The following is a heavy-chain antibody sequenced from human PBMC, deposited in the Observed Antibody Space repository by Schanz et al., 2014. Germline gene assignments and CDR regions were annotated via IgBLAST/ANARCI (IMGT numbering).Heavy chain of an antibody. J-gene: IGHJ4*02. CDR1: GFTVSSNY. V-gene: IGHV3-66*01. CDR2: IYGGST. CDR3: ARTTNPFNFDSWPYLDY. Sequence: EVQLVESGGGLVQPGGSLRLSCAASGFTVSSNYMSWVRQAPGKGLEWVSFIYGGSTYYTDSVKGRFTISRDKSKNTLYLQMNSLRAEDTAVYYCARTTNPFNFDSWPYLDYWGQGTLVTVSS. D-gene: IGHD3-9*01.